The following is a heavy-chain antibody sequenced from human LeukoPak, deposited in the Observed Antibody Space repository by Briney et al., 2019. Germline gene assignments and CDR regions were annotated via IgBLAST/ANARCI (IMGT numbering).Heavy chain of an antibody. CDR3: AGSITMVRGARTNWFDP. Sequence: SETLSLTCTVPGGSISSYYWSWIRQPPGKGLEWIGYIYYSGSTNYNPSLKSRVTISVDTSKNQFSLKLSSVTAADTAVYYCAGSITMVRGARTNWFDPWGQGTLVTVSS. V-gene: IGHV4-59*01. CDR2: IYYSGST. D-gene: IGHD3-10*01. CDR1: GGSISSYY. J-gene: IGHJ5*02.